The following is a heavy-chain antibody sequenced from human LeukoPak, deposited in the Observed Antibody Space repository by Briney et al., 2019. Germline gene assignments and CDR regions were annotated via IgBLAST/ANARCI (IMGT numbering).Heavy chain of an antibody. D-gene: IGHD3-3*01. CDR2: INSDGSST. Sequence: GGSLRLSCAASGFTFSSYWMHWVRQAPGKGLVWVSRINSDGSSTSYADSVKGRFTISRDNSKNTLFLQMNSLRAEDTAIYYCAKEWSAFDIWGQGTRVTVSS. CDR3: AKEWSAFDI. CDR1: GFTFSSYW. J-gene: IGHJ3*02. V-gene: IGHV3-74*01.